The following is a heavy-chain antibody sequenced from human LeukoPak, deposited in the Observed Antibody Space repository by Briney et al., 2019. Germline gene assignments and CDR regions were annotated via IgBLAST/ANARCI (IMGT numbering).Heavy chain of an antibody. V-gene: IGHV1-8*01. CDR1: GYTFTSYD. CDR3: ARVGTIAVAGEGFDY. Sequence: WASVKVSCKASGYTFTSYDFNWVRQATGQRPEWMGWMSPNSGDTGYAQKFQDRVTMTRNTSISTAYMELSSLRSDDTAVYYCARVGTIAVAGEGFDYWGQGTLVTVSS. D-gene: IGHD6-19*01. J-gene: IGHJ4*02. CDR2: MSPNSGDT.